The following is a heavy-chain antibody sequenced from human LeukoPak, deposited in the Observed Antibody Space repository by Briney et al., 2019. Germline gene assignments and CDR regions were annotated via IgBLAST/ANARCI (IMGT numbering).Heavy chain of an antibody. V-gene: IGHV3-21*01. CDR1: GFTFSSYG. Sequence: PGGSLRLSCAASGFTFSSYGMHWVRQAPGKGLEWVSSISSSSSYISYADSVKGRFTISRDNAKNSLYLQMNSLRAEDTAVYYCASIVLELYWGQGTLVTVSS. J-gene: IGHJ4*02. CDR2: ISSSSSYI. CDR3: ASIVLELY. D-gene: IGHD2-8*02.